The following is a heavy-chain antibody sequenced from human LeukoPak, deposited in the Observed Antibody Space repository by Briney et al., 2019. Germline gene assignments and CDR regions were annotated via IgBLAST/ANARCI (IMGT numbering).Heavy chain of an antibody. CDR3: ARDRGSGYCSSTSCPTYNWFDP. CDR2: IYYSGST. J-gene: IGHJ5*02. D-gene: IGHD2-2*01. V-gene: IGHV4-61*01. Sequence: PSETLSLTCTVSGGSVSSGSYCWSWIRQPPGKGLEWIGYIYYSGSTNYNPSLKSRVTISVDTSKNQFSLKLSSVTAADTAVYYCARDRGSGYCSSTSCPTYNWFDPWGQGTLVTVSS. CDR1: GGSVSSGSYC.